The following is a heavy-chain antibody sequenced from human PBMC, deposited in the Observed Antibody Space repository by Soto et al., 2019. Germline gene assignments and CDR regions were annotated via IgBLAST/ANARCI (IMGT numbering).Heavy chain of an antibody. CDR3: ARARATIAAAAIFDC. D-gene: IGHD6-13*01. Sequence: QVQLQESGPGLVKPSGTLSLTCAVSGGSISTSNWWSWVRQPPGKGLEWIGEVYRTGSTNYNPSPETRVIVSVDKSKNQSSLQLTSVTAADTAVYYCARARATIAAAAIFDCWGQGTLVTVSS. CDR2: VYRTGST. V-gene: IGHV4-4*02. CDR1: GGSISTSNW. J-gene: IGHJ4*02.